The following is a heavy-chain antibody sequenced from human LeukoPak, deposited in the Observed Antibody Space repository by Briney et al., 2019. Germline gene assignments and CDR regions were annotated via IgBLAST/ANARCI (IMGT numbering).Heavy chain of an antibody. CDR1: GFTFNSYS. V-gene: IGHV3-21*04. Sequence: GGSLRLSCAASGFTFNSYSMNWVRQAPGKGLEWVSSISSSSSYIYYADSVKGRFTISRDNAKNSLYLQMNSLRAEDTAVYYCANYDSSGYPPSGYFDYWGQGTLVTVSS. CDR2: ISSSSSYI. CDR3: ANYDSSGYPPSGYFDY. D-gene: IGHD3-22*01. J-gene: IGHJ4*02.